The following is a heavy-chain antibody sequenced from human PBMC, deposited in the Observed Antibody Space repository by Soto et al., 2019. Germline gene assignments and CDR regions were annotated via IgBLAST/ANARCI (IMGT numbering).Heavy chain of an antibody. J-gene: IGHJ4*02. CDR3: ARGRGRTGYLGREHYFDY. CDR1: GFSVTNNY. D-gene: IGHD3-9*01. CDR2: IDIGGNT. V-gene: IGHV3-66*01. Sequence: EVQVVESGGGLVQPGGSLRLSCAASGFSVTNNYMNWVRQAPGKGLEWVSIIDIGGNTYYADSVKDRFTISRDNSRNTRYLHMDSLRAEDTAVYYCARGRGRTGYLGREHYFDYWGQGTLVTVSP.